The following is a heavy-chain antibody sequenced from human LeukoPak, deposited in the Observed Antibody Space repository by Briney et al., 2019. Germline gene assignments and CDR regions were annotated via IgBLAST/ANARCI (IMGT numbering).Heavy chain of an antibody. Sequence: ASVKVSCTVSGYTLTELSMHWVRQAPGQGLEWIGWISPNSGGTKYVQKFQGRVTMTRDTSITTVYMELSGLSFDDTAVYYCARGGGRYSVDYWGQGTLVIVSS. V-gene: IGHV1-2*02. CDR3: ARGGGRYSVDY. CDR1: GYTLTELS. CDR2: ISPNSGGT. J-gene: IGHJ4*02. D-gene: IGHD1-26*01.